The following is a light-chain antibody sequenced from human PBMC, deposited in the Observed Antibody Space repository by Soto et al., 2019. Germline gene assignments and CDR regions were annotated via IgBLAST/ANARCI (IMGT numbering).Light chain of an antibody. J-gene: IGLJ1*01. CDR1: SSNIGSNT. Sequence: QSVLTXPPSASGTPGQRVTISCSGSSSNIGSNTVNWYQQLPGTAPKLLIYSNNQRPSGVPDRFSGSKSGTSASLAISGLQSEDEADYYSAAWDDSLNGYVFGTGTKVTVL. CDR2: SNN. V-gene: IGLV1-44*01. CDR3: AAWDDSLNGYV.